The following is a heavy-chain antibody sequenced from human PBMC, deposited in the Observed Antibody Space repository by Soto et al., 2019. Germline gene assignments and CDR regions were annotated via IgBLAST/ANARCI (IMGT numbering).Heavy chain of an antibody. CDR2: IYYSGST. J-gene: IGHJ6*02. V-gene: IGHV4-31*03. CDR1: GGSISSGGYY. CDR3: ARGGDDFWSGYYYYYYYGMDV. Sequence: PSETLSLTCTVSGGSISSGGYYWSWIRQHPGKGLEWIGYIYYSGSTYYNPSLKSRVTISVDTSKNQFSLKLGSVTAADTAVYYCARGGDDFWSGYYYYYYYGMDVWGQGTTVTVSS. D-gene: IGHD3-3*01.